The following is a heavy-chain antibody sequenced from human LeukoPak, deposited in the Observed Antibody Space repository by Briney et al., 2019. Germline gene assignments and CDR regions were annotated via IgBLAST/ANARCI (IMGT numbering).Heavy chain of an antibody. CDR1: GFTFSSYN. CDR2: ISDSSSTI. J-gene: IGHJ4*02. V-gene: IGHV3-48*01. Sequence: PGGSLRLSCAASGFTFSSYNMNWVRQAPGKGLEWVSYISDSSSTIYYADSVRGRFTISRDNSKNTLYLQMNSLRAEDTAVYYCAKLSAYYYDSSGLGFDFDYWGQGTLVTVSS. CDR3: AKLSAYYYDSSGLGFDFDY. D-gene: IGHD3-22*01.